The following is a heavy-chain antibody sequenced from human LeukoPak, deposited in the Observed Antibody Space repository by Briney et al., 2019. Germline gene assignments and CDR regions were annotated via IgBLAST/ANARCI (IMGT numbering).Heavy chain of an antibody. CDR1: GGSVSSGSYY. V-gene: IGHV4-61*01. CDR2: IYYSGST. Sequence: SETLSLTCTVSGGSVSSGSYYWSWIRQPPGKGLEWIGYIYYSGSTNYDPSLKSRVTISVDTSKNQFSLKLSSVTAADTAVYYCARDGLGYCSGGSCYHYGMDAWGQGTTVTVSS. J-gene: IGHJ6*02. D-gene: IGHD2-15*01. CDR3: ARDGLGYCSGGSCYHYGMDA.